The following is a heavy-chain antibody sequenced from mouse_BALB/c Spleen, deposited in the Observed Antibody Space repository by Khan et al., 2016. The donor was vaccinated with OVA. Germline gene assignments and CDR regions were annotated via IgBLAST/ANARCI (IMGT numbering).Heavy chain of an antibody. Sequence: QVQLKESGPGLVAPSQSLSITCTVSGFSLTDYGVSWIRQPPGKGLEWLGVIWGGGSTYYNSALKSRLSISKDNSKSQVLLKMCSLQTDDTAMYYCAKGVWSYYFALDYWGQGTSVTVSS. J-gene: IGHJ4*01. V-gene: IGHV2-6-5*01. CDR1: GFSLTDYG. CDR2: IWGGGST. CDR3: AKGVWSYYFALDY.